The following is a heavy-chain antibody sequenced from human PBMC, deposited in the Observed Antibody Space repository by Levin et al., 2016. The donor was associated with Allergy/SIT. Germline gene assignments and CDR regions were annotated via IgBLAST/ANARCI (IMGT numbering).Heavy chain of an antibody. Sequence: SETLSLTCTVSGGSISSSSYYWGWIRQPPGKGLEWIGNIYYSGSTYYNPSLKSRVTISVDTSKKQFSLKLSSVTAADTAIYYCASNSGWFPGWFDPWGQGTLVTVSS. D-gene: IGHD6-19*01. CDR3: ASNSGWFPGWFDP. CDR2: IYYSGST. CDR1: GGSISSSSYY. J-gene: IGHJ5*02. V-gene: IGHV4-39*01.